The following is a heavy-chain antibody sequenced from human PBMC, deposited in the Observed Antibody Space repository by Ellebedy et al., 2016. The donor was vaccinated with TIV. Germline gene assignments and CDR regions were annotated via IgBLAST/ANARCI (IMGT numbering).Heavy chain of an antibody. V-gene: IGHV1-2*02. CDR2: INPNSGGT. CDR3: ARGGNWNDIGDDAFDI. CDR1: GYTFTGYY. Sequence: ASVKVSCXASGYTFTGYYMHWVRQAPGQGLEWMGWINPNSGGTNYAQKFQGRVTMTRDTSISTAYMELSRLRSDDTAVYYCARGGNWNDIGDDAFDIWGQGTMVTVSS. J-gene: IGHJ3*02. D-gene: IGHD1-1*01.